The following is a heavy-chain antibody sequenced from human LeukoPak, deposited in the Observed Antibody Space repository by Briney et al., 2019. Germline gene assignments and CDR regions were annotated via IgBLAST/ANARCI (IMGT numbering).Heavy chain of an antibody. CDR3: VRELTVTTREYYFDL. D-gene: IGHD1-20*01. V-gene: IGHV3-21*01. J-gene: IGHJ4*02. Sequence: GGSLRLSCAASAFTFRTYGMHWVRQAPGKGLEWVSSVSASSAFIWYADSVKGRFTISRDNAKNSLYLRMSSLRAEDTALYFCVRELTVTTREYYFDLWGQGTLVTVSS. CDR1: AFTFRTYG. CDR2: VSASSAFI.